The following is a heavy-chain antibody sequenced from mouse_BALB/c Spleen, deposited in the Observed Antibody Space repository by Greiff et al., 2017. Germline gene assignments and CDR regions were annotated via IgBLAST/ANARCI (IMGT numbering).Heavy chain of an antibody. CDR3: AKHSFMITRSMDY. V-gene: IGHV2-6-5*01. CDR2: IWGGGST. J-gene: IGHJ4*01. Sequence: VKLVESGPGLVAPSQSLSITCTVSGFSLTDYGVSWIRQPPGKGLEWLGVIWGGGSTYYNSALKSRLSISKDNSKSQVFLKMNSLQTDDTAMYYCAKHSFMITRSMDYWGQGTSVTVSS. CDR1: GFSLTDYG. D-gene: IGHD2-4*01.